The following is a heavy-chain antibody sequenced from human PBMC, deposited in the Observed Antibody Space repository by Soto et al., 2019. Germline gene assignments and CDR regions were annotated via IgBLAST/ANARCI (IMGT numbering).Heavy chain of an antibody. CDR3: ALLNIAVALNWFDP. Sequence: ASVKVSCKVSGYTLTELSMHWARQAPGKGLEWMGGFDPEDGETIYAQKFQGRVTMTEDTSTDTAYMELSSLRSEDTAVYYCALLNIAVALNWFDPWGQGTLVTVSS. V-gene: IGHV1-24*01. D-gene: IGHD6-19*01. CDR2: FDPEDGET. J-gene: IGHJ5*02. CDR1: GYTLTELS.